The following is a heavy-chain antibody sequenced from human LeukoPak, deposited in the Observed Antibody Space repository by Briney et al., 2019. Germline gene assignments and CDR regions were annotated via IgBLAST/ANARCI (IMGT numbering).Heavy chain of an antibody. D-gene: IGHD3-10*01. CDR2: IIGGGGST. CDR1: GFPFSSHG. Sequence: GGSLRLSCAASGFPFSSHGMSWVRQAPGKGLEWVSGIIGGGGSTYYADSVKGRFTISRDNAKNSLYLQMNSLRAEDTAVYYCARDLGYGSGSYYNAPLGYYMDVWGKGTTVTVSS. V-gene: IGHV3-23*01. J-gene: IGHJ6*03. CDR3: ARDLGYGSGSYYNAPLGYYMDV.